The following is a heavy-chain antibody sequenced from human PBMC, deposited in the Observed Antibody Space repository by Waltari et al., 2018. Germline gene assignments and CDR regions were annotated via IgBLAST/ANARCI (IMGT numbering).Heavy chain of an antibody. V-gene: IGHV3-21*01. Sequence: EVQLVESGGGLVKPGGSLRLSCAASGFTFSSYSMHWVRQAPGKGLEWVSSISSSSSYIYYADSGKGRFTISRDNAKNSLYLQMNSLRAEDTAVYYCASATVTHDYWGQGTLVTVSS. CDR3: ASATVTHDY. J-gene: IGHJ4*02. D-gene: IGHD4-17*01. CDR1: GFTFSSYS. CDR2: ISSSSSYI.